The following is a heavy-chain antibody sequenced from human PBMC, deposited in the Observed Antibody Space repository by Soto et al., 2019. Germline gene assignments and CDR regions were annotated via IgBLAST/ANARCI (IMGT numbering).Heavy chain of an antibody. CDR1: GFNFGNYA. D-gene: IGHD2-15*01. CDR3: AKGTLLHYAMDV. Sequence: GGSLRLSCAASGFNFGNYAMSLVRQAPGKGLEWVSSISNSGGSTYYADSVKGRFTISRDNSKNTVYLQMNSLRAEDTAVYYCAKGTLLHYAMDVWGQGITVTVSS. J-gene: IGHJ6*02. V-gene: IGHV3-23*01. CDR2: ISNSGGST.